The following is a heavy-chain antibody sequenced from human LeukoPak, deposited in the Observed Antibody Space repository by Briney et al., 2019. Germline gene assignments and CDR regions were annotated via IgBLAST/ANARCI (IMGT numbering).Heavy chain of an antibody. J-gene: IGHJ4*02. D-gene: IGHD4-17*01. V-gene: IGHV3-9*01. CDR2: ISWNSGSI. CDR3: AKDIGRYGDYGYFDY. CDR1: GFTFDDYA. Sequence: GRSLRLSCAASGFTFDDYAMHWVRQAPGKGLEWVSGISWNSGSIGYADSVKGRFTISRDNAKNSLYLQMNSPRAEDTALYYCAKDIGRYGDYGYFDYWGQGTLVTVSS.